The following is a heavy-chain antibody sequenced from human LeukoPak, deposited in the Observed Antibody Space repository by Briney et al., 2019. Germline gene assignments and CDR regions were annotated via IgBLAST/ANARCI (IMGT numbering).Heavy chain of an antibody. J-gene: IGHJ5*02. CDR3: ARLNYYGSGSYELDP. CDR1: GGSISSSSYY. D-gene: IGHD3-10*01. V-gene: IGHV4-39*01. CDR2: ICYSGST. Sequence: SETLSLTCTVSGGSISSSSYYWGWIRQPPGKGLEWIGSICYSGSTYYNPSLKSRVTISVDTSKNQFSLKLSSVTAADTAVYYCARLNYYGSGSYELDPWGQGTLVTVSS.